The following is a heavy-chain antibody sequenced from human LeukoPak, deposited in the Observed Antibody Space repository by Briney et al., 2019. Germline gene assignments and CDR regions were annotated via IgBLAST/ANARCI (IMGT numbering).Heavy chain of an antibody. Sequence: GGSLRLSCAASGFTFSSYAMSWVRQAPGKGLEWVSAISGSGGGTYYADSVKGRLTISRDNSKNTLYLQMNSLRAEDTAVYYCASLVRGVIPSMEFDPWGQGTLVTVSS. D-gene: IGHD3-10*01. J-gene: IGHJ5*02. CDR1: GFTFSSYA. V-gene: IGHV3-23*01. CDR3: ASLVRGVIPSMEFDP. CDR2: ISGSGGGT.